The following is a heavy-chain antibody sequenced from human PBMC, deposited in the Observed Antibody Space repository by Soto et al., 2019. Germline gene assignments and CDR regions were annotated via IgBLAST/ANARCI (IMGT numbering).Heavy chain of an antibody. V-gene: IGHV3-21*01. CDR2: ISSSSSYI. CDR3: ARGGRRDGYNYAHFDY. J-gene: IGHJ4*02. CDR1: GFTFSSYS. D-gene: IGHD5-12*01. Sequence: GGSLRLSCAASGFTFSSYSMNWVRQAPGKGLEWVSSISSSSSYIYYADSVKGRFTISRDNAKNSLYLQMNSLRAEDTAVYYCARGGRRDGYNYAHFDYWGQGTLVTVSS.